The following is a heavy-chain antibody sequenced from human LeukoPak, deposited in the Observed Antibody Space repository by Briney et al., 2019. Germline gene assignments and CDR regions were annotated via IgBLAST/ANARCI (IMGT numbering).Heavy chain of an antibody. CDR3: AKDVRLDSWSGYFDY. V-gene: IGHV3-30*02. D-gene: IGHD3-3*01. CDR1: GFTFSSYG. Sequence: GGSLRLSCAASGFTFSSYGMHWVRQAPGKGLEWVAFIRYDGSNKYYADSVKGRFTISRDNSKNTLYLQMNSLRAEDTAVYYCAKDVRLDSWSGYFDYWGQGTLVTVSS. J-gene: IGHJ4*02. CDR2: IRYDGSNK.